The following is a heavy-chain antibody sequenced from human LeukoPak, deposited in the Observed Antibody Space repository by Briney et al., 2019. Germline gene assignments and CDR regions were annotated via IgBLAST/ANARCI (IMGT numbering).Heavy chain of an antibody. CDR1: GYTFTSYC. V-gene: IGHV1-46*01. CDR3: AREGVYGVPLDY. J-gene: IGHJ4*02. CDR2: INPSGGST. Sequence: ASVKVSCKASGYTFTSYCMHWVRQAPGQGLEWMGIINPSGGSTSYAQKFQGRVTMTRDMSTSTVYMELSSLRSEDTAVYYCAREGVYGVPLDYWGQGTLVTVSS. D-gene: IGHD4-17*01.